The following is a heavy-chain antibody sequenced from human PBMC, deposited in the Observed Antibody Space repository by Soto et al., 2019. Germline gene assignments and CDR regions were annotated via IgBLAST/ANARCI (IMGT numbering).Heavy chain of an antibody. CDR1: GFTFSSYE. D-gene: IGHD3-10*01. CDR2: ISPNGQGI. CDR3: AKDRDYPRDYFHY. J-gene: IGHJ4*02. Sequence: GGSLRLSCAASGFTFSSYEMNWVRQAPGKGLEWVSYISPNGQGIYYADSVRGRFTISRDFSKNTVFLHMDSLRAEDTAVYYCAKDRDYPRDYFHYWGQGTLVTVSS. V-gene: IGHV3-48*03.